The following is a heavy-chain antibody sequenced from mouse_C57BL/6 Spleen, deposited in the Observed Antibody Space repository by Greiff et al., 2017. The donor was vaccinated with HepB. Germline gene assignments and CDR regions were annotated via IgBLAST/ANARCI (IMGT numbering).Heavy chain of an antibody. V-gene: IGHV1-52*01. CDR3: ASGGGSSFWFAY. Sequence: VQLQQPGAELVRPGSSVKLSCKASGYTFTSYWMHWVKQRPIQGLEWIGNIDPSDSETHYNQKFKDKATLTVDKSSSTAYMQLSSLTSEDSAVYYCASGGGSSFWFAYWGQGTLVTVSA. D-gene: IGHD1-1*01. CDR1: GYTFTSYW. CDR2: IDPSDSET. J-gene: IGHJ3*01.